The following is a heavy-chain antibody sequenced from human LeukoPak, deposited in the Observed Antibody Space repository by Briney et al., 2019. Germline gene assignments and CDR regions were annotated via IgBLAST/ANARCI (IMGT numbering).Heavy chain of an antibody. V-gene: IGHV1-2*06. CDR2: NNPNSGGT. Sequence: AASVKVSCKVSGYTFNGYYMHWVRQAPGKGLEGMGRNNPNSGGTNYAQKFQGRLTMTRDTSISTAYMELIRLRSDDTAVYYCARGWAQIGSHYYYYIDVWGKGTTVTVSS. CDR1: GYTFNGYY. J-gene: IGHJ6*03. D-gene: IGHD3-16*01. CDR3: ARGWAQIGSHYYYYIDV.